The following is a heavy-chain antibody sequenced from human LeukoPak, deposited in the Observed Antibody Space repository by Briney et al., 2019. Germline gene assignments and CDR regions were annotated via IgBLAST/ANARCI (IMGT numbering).Heavy chain of an antibody. J-gene: IGHJ4*02. V-gene: IGHV4-38-2*02. Sequence: SETLSLTCSVSGYSISSSCYWGWIRQPPGKGLEWIGSIYHSGSTYHNPSLKSRVTISVDTSKNQFSLKLSSVTAADTAVYYCARVRTRYCSGGSCRPFDYWGQGTLVTVSS. D-gene: IGHD2-15*01. CDR1: GYSISSSCY. CDR3: ARVRTRYCSGGSCRPFDY. CDR2: IYHSGST.